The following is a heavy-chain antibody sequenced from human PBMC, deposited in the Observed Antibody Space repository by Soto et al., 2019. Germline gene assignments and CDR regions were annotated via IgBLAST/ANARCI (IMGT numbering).Heavy chain of an antibody. D-gene: IGHD3-22*01. Sequence: QVQLQESGPGLVKPSETLSLTCSVSGGSINSYYWTWIRQSPEKGLEWVGCISFSGNTYYNPSLNRRVAISLDTPKKQFSLNLNSVTAADTAVYYCARASSLYEGNRFDPWGPGALVIVSS. CDR3: ARASSLYEGNRFDP. CDR2: ISFSGNT. V-gene: IGHV4-59*01. J-gene: IGHJ5*02. CDR1: GGSINSYY.